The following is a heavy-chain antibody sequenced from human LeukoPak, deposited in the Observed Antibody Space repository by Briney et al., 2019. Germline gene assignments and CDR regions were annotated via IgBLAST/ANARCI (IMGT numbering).Heavy chain of an antibody. CDR3: ARDWSGLVTDGYYMDV. D-gene: IGHD3-3*01. Sequence: ASVNVSCKASGYTFTSYYMHWVRQAPGQGREWMGIINPSGGSTSYAQKFQGRVTMTRDMSTSTVYMELSSLRSEDTAVYYCARDWSGLVTDGYYMDVWGKGTTVTISS. J-gene: IGHJ6*03. CDR1: GYTFTSYY. CDR2: INPSGGST. V-gene: IGHV1-46*01.